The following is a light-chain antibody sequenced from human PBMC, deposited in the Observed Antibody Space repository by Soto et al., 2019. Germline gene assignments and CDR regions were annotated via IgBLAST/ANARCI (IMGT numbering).Light chain of an antibody. CDR1: QSLTTNY. CDR2: GAS. Sequence: EIVLTQSPGTLSLSPGERVTLSCRASQSLTTNYLAWYQQKPGQAPRLLIYGASNRATGVPDRFSGSGSGTDFTPTITRLEPEDFAVYYCQHYGRSPLMYTFGQGTKLGVK. CDR3: QHYGRSPLMYT. J-gene: IGKJ2*01. V-gene: IGKV3-20*01.